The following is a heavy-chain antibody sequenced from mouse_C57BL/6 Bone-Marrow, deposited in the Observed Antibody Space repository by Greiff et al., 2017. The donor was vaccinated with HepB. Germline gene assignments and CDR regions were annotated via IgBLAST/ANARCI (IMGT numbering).Heavy chain of an antibody. J-gene: IGHJ3*01. D-gene: IGHD1-1*01. CDR2: IRNKANGYTT. CDR1: GFTFTDDH. CDR3: VKAVSNGNGYAWFAY. V-gene: IGHV7-4*01. Sequence: EVKLVESGGGLVQPGASLRLSCAASGFTFTDDHMSWVRQPPGKALEWLALIRNKANGYTTEHTASVKGRFTISRDNSQSILYLQMNTLKTEDSATYYYVKAVSNGNGYAWFAYWGQGTLVTVSA.